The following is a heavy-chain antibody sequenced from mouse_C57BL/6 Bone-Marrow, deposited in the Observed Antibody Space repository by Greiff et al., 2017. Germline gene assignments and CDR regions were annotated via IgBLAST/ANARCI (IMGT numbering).Heavy chain of an antibody. D-gene: IGHD1-1*01. CDR1: GYTFTDYE. CDR3: TRREDGDDY. V-gene: IGHV1-15*01. J-gene: IGHJ2*01. Sequence: QVQLQQSGAELVRPGASVTLSCKASGYTFTDYEMHWVKQTPVHGLEWIGAIDPENGGTAYNQKFKGKAILIAGKSSSTAYMELRSLTAVDSSVNYYTRREDGDDYWGQGTTLTGSS. CDR2: IDPENGGT.